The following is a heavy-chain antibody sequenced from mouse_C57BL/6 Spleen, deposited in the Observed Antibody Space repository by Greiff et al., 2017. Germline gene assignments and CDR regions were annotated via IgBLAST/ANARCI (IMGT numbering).Heavy chain of an antibody. V-gene: IGHV5-16*01. CDR2: INYDGSST. J-gene: IGHJ4*01. D-gene: IGHD2-3*01. CDR3: ARFLYDGYYVSYYYAMDY. CDR1: GFTFSDYY. Sequence: EVKLVESEGGLVQPGSSMKLSCTASGFTFSDYYMAWVRQVPEKGLEWVANINYDGSSTYYLDSLKSRFIISRDNAKNILYLQMSSLKSEDTATYYCARFLYDGYYVSYYYAMDYWGQGTSVTVSS.